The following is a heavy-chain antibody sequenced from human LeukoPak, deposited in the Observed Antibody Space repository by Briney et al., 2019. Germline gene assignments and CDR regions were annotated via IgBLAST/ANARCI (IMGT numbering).Heavy chain of an antibody. CDR1: GFTFSSYS. Sequence: PGGSLRLSCAASGFTFSSYSMNWVRQAPGKGLEWVSGISWNSGSIGYADSVKGRFTISRDNAKNSLYLQMNSLRAEDTALYYCAKSAHSSGYLYWYFDLWGRGTLVTVSS. V-gene: IGHV3-9*01. D-gene: IGHD3-22*01. CDR3: AKSAHSSGYLYWYFDL. CDR2: ISWNSGSI. J-gene: IGHJ2*01.